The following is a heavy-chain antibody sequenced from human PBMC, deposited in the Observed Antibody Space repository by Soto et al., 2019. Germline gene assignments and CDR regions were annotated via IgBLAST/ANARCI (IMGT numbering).Heavy chain of an antibody. CDR2: IIPYDGNT. CDR1: GYTFTSYY. CDR3: AREAWYAFDI. D-gene: IGHD2-15*01. J-gene: IGHJ3*02. V-gene: IGHV1-46*01. Sequence: ASVKVSCKASGYTFTSYYMHWVRQAPGQGLEWMGRIIPYDGNTNYAQKLQGRVTMTRDTSTSTAYMELRSLRSDDTAVYYCAREAWYAFDIWGQGTMVTVSS.